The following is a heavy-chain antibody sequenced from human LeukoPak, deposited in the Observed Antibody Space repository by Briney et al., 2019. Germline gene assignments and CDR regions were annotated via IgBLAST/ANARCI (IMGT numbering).Heavy chain of an antibody. V-gene: IGHV3-53*01. CDR2: IYSGGST. Sequence: PGGSLRLSCAASGFTVSSNYMSWVRQAPGKGLEWVSVIYSGGSTYYADSVKGRFTISRGNSKNTLYLQMNSLRAEDTAVYYCARDSPYYYDSSGYQIWGQGTLVTVSS. J-gene: IGHJ4*02. D-gene: IGHD3-22*01. CDR3: ARDSPYYYDSSGYQI. CDR1: GFTVSSNY.